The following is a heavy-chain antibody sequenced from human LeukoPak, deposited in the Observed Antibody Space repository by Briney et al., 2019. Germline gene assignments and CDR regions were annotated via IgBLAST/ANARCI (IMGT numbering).Heavy chain of an antibody. CDR2: ISGSGDST. J-gene: IGHJ4*02. D-gene: IGHD1-26*01. CDR3: ANDGELASYYGSPFDY. CDR1: GFTFSSYA. Sequence: PGGSLRLSCAASGFTFSSYAMSWVRQAPGMGLEWVSAISGSGDSTYYVDSVKGRFIMSRDNSKNTLYLQMNSLRAEDTAVYYCANDGELASYYGSPFDYWGQGTLVTVSS. V-gene: IGHV3-23*01.